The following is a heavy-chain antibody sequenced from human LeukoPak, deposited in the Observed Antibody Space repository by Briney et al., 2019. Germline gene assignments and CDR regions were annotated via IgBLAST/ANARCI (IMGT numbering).Heavy chain of an antibody. CDR2: MNPNSGNT. V-gene: IGHV1-8*03. J-gene: IGHJ4*02. CDR1: GYTSTNYD. Sequence: GASVKVSCKASGYTSTNYDINWVRQATGQGLEWMGWMNPNSGNTGYAQKLQGRVTITRDTSIGTAYMELSSLRSDDTAVYYCARRSDYYDSSAYYYWGQGTLVTVSS. D-gene: IGHD3-22*01. CDR3: ARRSDYYDSSAYYY.